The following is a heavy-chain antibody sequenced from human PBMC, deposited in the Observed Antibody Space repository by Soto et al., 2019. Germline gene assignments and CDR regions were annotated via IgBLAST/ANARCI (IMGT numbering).Heavy chain of an antibody. D-gene: IGHD6-19*01. CDR2: IKQDGSEK. V-gene: IGHV3-7*01. CDR3: ARVVRLVFDY. J-gene: IGHJ4*02. Sequence: PGGSLRLSCAASGFTFSIYWMRWVRQAPGKGLEWVANIKQDGSEKYYVDSVKGRFTISRDNAKNSLYLQMNSLRAEDTAVYYCARVVRLVFDYWGQGTLVTVSS. CDR1: GFTFSIYW.